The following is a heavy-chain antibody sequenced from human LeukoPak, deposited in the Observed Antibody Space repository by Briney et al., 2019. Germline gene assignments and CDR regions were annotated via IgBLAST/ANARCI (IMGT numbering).Heavy chain of an antibody. J-gene: IGHJ6*02. CDR2: ICTAGDT. CDR3: ARVESSSSPWGYYYYGMDV. Sequence: GGSLRLSCAASGVTFSSYDMHWVRQATGKGLEWVSAICTAGDTYYPGSVKGRFTISRENAKNSLYLQMNSLRAADTAVYYCARVESSSSPWGYYYYGMDVWGQGTTVTVSS. D-gene: IGHD6-13*01. V-gene: IGHV3-13*01. CDR1: GVTFSSYD.